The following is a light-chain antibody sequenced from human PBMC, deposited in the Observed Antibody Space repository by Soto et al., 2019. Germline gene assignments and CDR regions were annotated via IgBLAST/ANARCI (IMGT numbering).Light chain of an antibody. CDR2: RNI. Sequence: QSVLTQPPSASGTPGQRVIISCSGSSSNIGSNYVYWYQQLPGTAPKLLIYRNIQRPSEVPDRFSGSKSGPSASLAISGLRSDDEADYFCSAWDDSLSGWVFGGGTKLTV. CDR1: SSNIGSNY. CDR3: SAWDDSLSGWV. J-gene: IGLJ3*02. V-gene: IGLV1-47*01.